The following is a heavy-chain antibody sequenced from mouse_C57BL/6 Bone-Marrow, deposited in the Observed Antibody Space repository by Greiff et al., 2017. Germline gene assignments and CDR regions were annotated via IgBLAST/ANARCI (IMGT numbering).Heavy chain of an antibody. J-gene: IGHJ2*01. CDR2: IYPGDGDT. Sequence: ESGAELVKPGASVKISCKASGYAFSSYWMNWVKQRPGKGLEWIGQIYPGDGDTNYNGKFKGKATLTADKSSSTAYMQLSSLTSEDSAVYFCARRWSSSFDYWGQGTTLTVSS. V-gene: IGHV1-80*01. CDR3: ARRWSSSFDY. CDR1: GYAFSSYW. D-gene: IGHD1-1*01.